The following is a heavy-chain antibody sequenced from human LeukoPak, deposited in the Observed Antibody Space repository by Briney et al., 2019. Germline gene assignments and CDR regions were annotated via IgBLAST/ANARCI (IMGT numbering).Heavy chain of an antibody. V-gene: IGHV3-21*01. Sequence: GGSLRLSCAASGFTFSSYSMNWVRQAPGKGLEWVSSISSSSSYIYYADSVKGRFTISRDNAKNSLYLQMNSLRAEDTAVYYCARDRFHYYYDSSGYPDAFDIWGQGTMVTVSS. D-gene: IGHD3-22*01. CDR3: ARDRFHYYYDSSGYPDAFDI. CDR2: ISSSSSYI. J-gene: IGHJ3*02. CDR1: GFTFSSYS.